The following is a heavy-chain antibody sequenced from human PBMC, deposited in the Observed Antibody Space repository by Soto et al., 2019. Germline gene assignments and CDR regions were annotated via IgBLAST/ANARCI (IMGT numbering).Heavy chain of an antibody. D-gene: IGHD5-18*01. V-gene: IGHV3-74*01. CDR1: EFTFSSYW. CDR2: INSDGSST. J-gene: IGHJ6*02. CDR3: AREGFSYGYGYYYYNGMDV. Sequence: EVQLVESGGGLVQPGGSLRLSCAASEFTFSSYWMHWVRQAPGKGLVWVSRINSDGSSTNYADSVKGRFTISRDNAKNTLYLQIDSLRAEDTAVYYCAREGFSYGYGYYYYNGMDVWGQGTMVTVSS.